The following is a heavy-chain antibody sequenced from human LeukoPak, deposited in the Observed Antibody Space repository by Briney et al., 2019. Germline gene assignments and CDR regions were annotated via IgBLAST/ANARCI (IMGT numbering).Heavy chain of an antibody. CDR3: ARQSTTLTPGDY. CDR1: GFTFNNYW. V-gene: IGHV5-51*01. D-gene: IGHD4-17*01. CDR2: IHPGASDT. Sequence: GGSLRLSCAASGFTFNNYWMSWVRQMPGKGLEWMGIIHPGASDTRYSPSFQGQVTISADKSISTTYLQWSSLKASDTAMYYCARQSTTLTPGDYWGQGTLVTVSS. J-gene: IGHJ4*02.